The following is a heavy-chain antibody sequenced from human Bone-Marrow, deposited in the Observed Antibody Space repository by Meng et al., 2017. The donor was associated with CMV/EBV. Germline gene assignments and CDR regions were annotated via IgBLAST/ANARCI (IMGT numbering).Heavy chain of an antibody. CDR1: GGSFSGYY. Sequence: GSLRLSCAVYGGSFSGYYWSWIRQPPGKGLEWIGEINHSGSTNYNPSLKSRVTISVDTSKNQFSLKLSSVTAADTAVYYCARVRGFWSGYSLDYWGQGTLVTFSS. J-gene: IGHJ4*02. CDR3: ARVRGFWSGYSLDY. CDR2: INHSGST. D-gene: IGHD3-3*01. V-gene: IGHV4-34*01.